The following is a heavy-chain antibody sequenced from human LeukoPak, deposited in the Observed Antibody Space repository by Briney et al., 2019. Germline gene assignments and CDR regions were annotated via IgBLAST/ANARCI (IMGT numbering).Heavy chain of an antibody. J-gene: IGHJ6*02. CDR2: IIPIFGTA. V-gene: IGHV1-69*13. CDR3: ASTYCSSTSCSTYYGVDV. CDR1: GGTFSSYA. Sequence: ASVKVSCKASGGTFSSYAISWVRQAPGQGLEWMGGIIPIFGTANYAQKFQGRVTITADESTSTAYMELSSLRSEDTAVYYCASTYCSSTSCSTYYGVDVWGQGTTVTVSS. D-gene: IGHD2-2*02.